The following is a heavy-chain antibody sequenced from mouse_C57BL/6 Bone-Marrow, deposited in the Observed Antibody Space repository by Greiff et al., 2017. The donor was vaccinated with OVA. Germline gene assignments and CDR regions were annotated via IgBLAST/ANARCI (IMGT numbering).Heavy chain of an antibody. D-gene: IGHD1-1*01. Sequence: QVQLKESGAELMKPGASVKLSCKATGYTFTGYWIEWVKQRPGHGLEWIGEILPGSGSTNYNEKFKGKATFTADTSSNTAYMQLSSLTTEDSAICYCGRLMSVVATDSARDYWGRGTSVTVSS. V-gene: IGHV1-9*01. CDR1: GYTFTGYW. J-gene: IGHJ4*01. CDR3: GRLMSVVATDSARDY. CDR2: ILPGSGST.